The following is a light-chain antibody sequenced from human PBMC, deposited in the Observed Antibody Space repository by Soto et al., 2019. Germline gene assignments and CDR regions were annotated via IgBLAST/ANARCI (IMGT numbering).Light chain of an antibody. V-gene: IGKV3D-15*01. Sequence: EIVMTHSPATLSVSPGERATLSCRASQSVSSNLAWYQQKSGQAPRLLIYGASTRATGIPARFSGSGSGTEFTLTISSLQSEEFAVYYCEQYNDWPPYTFGRGTKLDIK. CDR3: EQYNDWPPYT. CDR1: QSVSSN. CDR2: GAS. J-gene: IGKJ2*01.